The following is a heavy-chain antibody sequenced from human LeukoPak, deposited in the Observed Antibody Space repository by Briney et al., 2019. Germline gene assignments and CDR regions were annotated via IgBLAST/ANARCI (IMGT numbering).Heavy chain of an antibody. CDR3: AKDCGSGGRCYADS. Sequence: GGSLRLSCAASGFTFSNFGIHLVRQAPGKGLEWVAVISYDGSNKYYADSVKGRFTISRDNSKNTLNLQMNSLRTEDTAVYYCAKDCGSGGRCYADSWGQGTLVTVSS. CDR2: ISYDGSNK. CDR1: GFTFSNFG. V-gene: IGHV3-30*18. J-gene: IGHJ4*02. D-gene: IGHD2-15*01.